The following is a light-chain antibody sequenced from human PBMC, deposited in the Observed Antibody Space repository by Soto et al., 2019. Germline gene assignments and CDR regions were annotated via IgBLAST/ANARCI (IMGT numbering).Light chain of an antibody. CDR2: GVF. V-gene: IGKV3-20*01. CDR1: QSGSSSY. J-gene: IGKJ5*01. Sequence: EIVWTQSPDTLSLSAGERATLSCRPSQSGSSSYLAWYQQMPGQPPRXLIYGVFTRADDTPGRFSGSGSGTDFTLTISRMEPEDFAVYYCQQYGSTITFGQGTRLEIK. CDR3: QQYGSTIT.